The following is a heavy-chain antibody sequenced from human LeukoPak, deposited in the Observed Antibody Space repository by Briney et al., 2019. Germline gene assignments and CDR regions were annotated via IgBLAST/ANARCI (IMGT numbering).Heavy chain of an antibody. CDR2: IYTSGST. V-gene: IGHV4-4*07. Sequence: SETLSLTCTVSGGSISSYYWSWIRQPAGKGLEWIGRIYTSGSTNYNPSLKSRVTMSVDTSKNQFSLKLSSVTAADTAVYYCARDRGQSSGSYDAFDIWGQGTMVTVSS. CDR1: GGSISSYY. D-gene: IGHD3-10*01. J-gene: IGHJ3*02. CDR3: ARDRGQSSGSYDAFDI.